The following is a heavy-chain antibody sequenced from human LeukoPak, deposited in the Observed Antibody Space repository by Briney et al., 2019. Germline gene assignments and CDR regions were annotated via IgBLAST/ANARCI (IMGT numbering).Heavy chain of an antibody. CDR2: ISNDGSYK. V-gene: IGHV3-30*18. CDR3: AKDSPSGFDY. CDR1: GFTFSHYG. Sequence: PGRSLRLSCAASGFTFSHYGMHWVRQAPGKGLEGGAVISNDGSYKDYVNSVKGRFTISRDNSKNTLYLQMNSLTIEDTAVYYCAKDSPSGFDYWGQGILVTVSS. D-gene: IGHD3-10*01. J-gene: IGHJ4*02.